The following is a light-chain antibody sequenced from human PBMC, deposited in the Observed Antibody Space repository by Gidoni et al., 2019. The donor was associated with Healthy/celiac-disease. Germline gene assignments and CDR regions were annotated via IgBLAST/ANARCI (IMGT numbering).Light chain of an antibody. J-gene: IGLJ1*01. CDR2: RNN. V-gene: IGLV1-47*01. CDR3: AAWDDSLSGFYV. CDR1: SSNIGSNY. Sequence: QPVLTQPPSASGTPGQRVTISCSGSSSNIGSNYVYWYQQLPETAPKLLIYRNNQRPSGVPDRFSGSGSGTSASLTISGLRSEDEADYYCAAWDDSLSGFYVFGTGTKVTVL.